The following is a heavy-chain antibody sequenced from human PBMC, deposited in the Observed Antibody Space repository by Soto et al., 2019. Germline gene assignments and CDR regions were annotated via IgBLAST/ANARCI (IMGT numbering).Heavy chain of an antibody. CDR3: ARSRDILTGYYPYYFDY. CDR1: GFTFSTYS. D-gene: IGHD3-9*01. J-gene: IGHJ4*02. CDR2: ISSSSSTI. V-gene: IGHV3-48*01. Sequence: EVQLVESGGGLVQPGGSLRLSCAASGFTFSTYSMNWVRQAPGKGLEWVSYISSSSSTIYSADSVKGRFTISRDNAQKSLYLQMNSLRADDTAVYYCARSRDILTGYYPYYFDYWGQGTLVTVSS.